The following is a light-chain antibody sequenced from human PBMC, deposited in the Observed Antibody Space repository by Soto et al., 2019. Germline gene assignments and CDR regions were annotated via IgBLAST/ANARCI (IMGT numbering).Light chain of an antibody. J-gene: IGLJ1*01. CDR1: SSDVGGYNY. CDR2: DVS. V-gene: IGLV2-14*01. Sequence: QSVLTQPASVSGSPGHSITISCTGTSSDVGGYNYVSWYQQHPGKAPKLMIYDVSNRPSGVSNRFSGSKSGNTASLTISGLQDEEDADYYCSSYTRSTVFGTGTKVNVL. CDR3: SSYTRSTV.